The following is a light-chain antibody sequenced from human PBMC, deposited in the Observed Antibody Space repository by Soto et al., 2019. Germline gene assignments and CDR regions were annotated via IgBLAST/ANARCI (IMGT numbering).Light chain of an antibody. V-gene: IGKV4-1*01. CDR1: QSVLYSSNNKNY. CDR2: WAS. Sequence: DIVMTQSPDSLAVSLGERATINCKSSQSVLYSSNNKNYLAWYQQKPGQPPKLLIYWASTRESGVPDRFSGSGSGTDFTLTISSLQAEDVEVYSCQQYYSAPPALGPGTKVDIK. CDR3: QQYYSAPPA. J-gene: IGKJ3*01.